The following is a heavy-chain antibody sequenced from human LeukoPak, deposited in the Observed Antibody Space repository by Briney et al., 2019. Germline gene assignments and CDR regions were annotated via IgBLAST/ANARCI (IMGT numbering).Heavy chain of an antibody. D-gene: IGHD3-22*01. CDR1: GFTLRSYS. CDR2: ISSSSSTI. V-gene: IGHV3-48*02. J-gene: IGHJ4*02. CDR3: ARARYYYDSSGYYFDY. Sequence: GGSLRLSCAASGFTLRSYSMNWVRQAPGKGLEWVSYISSSSSTIYYADSVKGRFTISRDNAKNSLYVQMNSLRDEDTAVYFCARARYYYDSSGYYFDYWGQGTLVTVSS.